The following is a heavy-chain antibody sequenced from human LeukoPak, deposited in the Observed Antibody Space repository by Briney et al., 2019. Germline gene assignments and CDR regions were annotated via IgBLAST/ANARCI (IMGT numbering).Heavy chain of an antibody. J-gene: IGHJ4*02. CDR2: IRGKANSYAT. CDR3: TSSPDGKDDY. CDR1: GFTFSGFA. V-gene: IGHV3-73*01. Sequence: GGSLRLSCAASGFTFSGFAMHWVRQASGKGLEWVGRIRGKANSYATAYAASVKGRFTISRDDSKNTAYLQMNSLKTEDTAVYYCTSSPDGKDDYWGQGTLVTVSS.